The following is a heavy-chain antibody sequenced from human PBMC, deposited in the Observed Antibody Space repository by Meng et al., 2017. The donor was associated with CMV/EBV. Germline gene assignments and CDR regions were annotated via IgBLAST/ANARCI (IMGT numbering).Heavy chain of an antibody. CDR3: ARGGGWFDY. CDR2: TYYRSKWYN. Sequence: CAISGESVSSNSAAWTWIRQSPSRGLEWLGRTYYRSKWYNDYAVSVKSRITINLDTSKNQFSLQLNSVTPEDTAVYYCARGGGWFDYWGQGTLVTVSS. CDR1: GESVSSNSAA. V-gene: IGHV6-1*01. D-gene: IGHD5-12*01. J-gene: IGHJ4*02.